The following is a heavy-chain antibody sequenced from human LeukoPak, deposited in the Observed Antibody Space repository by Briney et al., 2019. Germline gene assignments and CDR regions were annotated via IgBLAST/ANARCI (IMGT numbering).Heavy chain of an antibody. CDR1: GFVFTNFG. J-gene: IGHJ4*02. CDR2: VRFGGSNE. CDR3: AKESGSGYRSEGPHY. D-gene: IGHD6-19*01. V-gene: IGHV3-30*02. Sequence: GGSLRLSCAASGFVFTNFGMHWVRQAPGKGLEWVAFVRFGGSNEYYADSVEGRFTISRDNSKNTLFLHMNSLRAEDTAVYSCAKESGSGYRSEGPHYWGLGTLVTVSS.